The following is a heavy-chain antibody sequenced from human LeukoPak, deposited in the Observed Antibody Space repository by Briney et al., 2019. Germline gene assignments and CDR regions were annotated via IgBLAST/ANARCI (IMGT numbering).Heavy chain of an antibody. J-gene: IGHJ3*02. CDR1: GFTFSSYS. Sequence: PGGSLRLSCAASGFTFSSYSMTWVRQAPGKWLEWVASIGGSGASTYFADPLKGRFTVSRDDSKNTFYLQLNSLRDEDTAIYYCVRSNIVVVAAAGDIWGQGTLVTVSS. CDR2: IGGSGAST. D-gene: IGHD2-15*01. CDR3: VRSNIVVVAAAGDI. V-gene: IGHV3-23*01.